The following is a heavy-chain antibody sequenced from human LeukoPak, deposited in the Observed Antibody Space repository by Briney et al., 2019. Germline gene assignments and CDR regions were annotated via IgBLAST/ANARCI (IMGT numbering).Heavy chain of an antibody. CDR1: GFTFSDYY. J-gene: IGHJ4*02. V-gene: IGHV3-11*01. Sequence: GGSLRLSCAASGFTFSDYYMSWVRQAPGKGLEWVSYISSSGITIYYADSVKGRFTISRDNAKNSLYLQMNSLRAEDTAVYYCARAGSHYDSSGYMGFDYWGQGTLVTVSS. D-gene: IGHD3-22*01. CDR2: ISSSGITI. CDR3: ARAGSHYDSSGYMGFDY.